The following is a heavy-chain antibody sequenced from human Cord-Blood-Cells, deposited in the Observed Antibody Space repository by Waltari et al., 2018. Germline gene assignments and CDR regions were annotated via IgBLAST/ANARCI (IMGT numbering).Heavy chain of an antibody. CDR3: ASYDSSGLYFDY. V-gene: IGHV4-39*07. D-gene: IGHD3-22*01. CDR2: IYYSGST. Sequence: QLQLQESGPGLVKPSETLSLTCTVSGGSISSSRYYWGWIRQPPGKGLEWIGSIYYSGSTYYNPSLKSRVTISVDTSKNQFSLKLSSVTAADTAVYYCASYDSSGLYFDYWGQGTLVTVSS. J-gene: IGHJ4*02. CDR1: GGSISSSRYY.